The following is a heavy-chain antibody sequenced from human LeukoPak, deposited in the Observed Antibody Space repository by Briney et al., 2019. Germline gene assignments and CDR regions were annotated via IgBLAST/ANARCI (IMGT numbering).Heavy chain of an antibody. V-gene: IGHV4-39*07. CDR3: ARVEYDYDSNGYYLYGYFDY. CDR2: IYYSGST. CDR1: GGSISSSHYY. J-gene: IGHJ4*02. D-gene: IGHD3-22*01. Sequence: SETLSLTCTVSGGSISSSHYYWGWIRQPPGKGLEWIGSIYYSGSTYYNPSLKSRVTKSVDTSKNQFSLKLSSVTAADTAVYYCARVEYDYDSNGYYLYGYFDYWGQGTLVTVSS.